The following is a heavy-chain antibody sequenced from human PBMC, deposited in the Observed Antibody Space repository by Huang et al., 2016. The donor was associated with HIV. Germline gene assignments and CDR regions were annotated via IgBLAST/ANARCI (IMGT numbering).Heavy chain of an antibody. CDR3: ARESVWFGELYFDY. J-gene: IGHJ4*02. V-gene: IGHV1-18*04. CDR2: ISGDTGYT. CDR1: GYTLTRYG. Sequence: QVQMVQSGAEVKKPGASVKVSCKGSGYTLTRYGISWVRQAPGQGLEWMGRISGDTGYTNYAEKFQGRVTLTTDSSTNTAYMELRSLRYDDTAVYYCARESVWFGELYFDYWGQGTLVAVSS. D-gene: IGHD3-10*01.